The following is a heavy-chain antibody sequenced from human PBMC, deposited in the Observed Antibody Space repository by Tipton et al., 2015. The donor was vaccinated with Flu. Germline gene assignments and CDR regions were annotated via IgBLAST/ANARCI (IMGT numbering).Heavy chain of an antibody. CDR2: ISYRGST. CDR1: GGSISSYY. V-gene: IGHV4-59*12. J-gene: IGHJ2*01. CDR3: ASDRTTVTTYWYFDL. Sequence: GLVKPSETLSLTCTVSGGSISSYYWSWIRQPPGKGLEWIGYISYRGSTNYNPSLKSRVTISVDTSKNQFSLKLSSVTAADTAVYYCASDRTTVTTYWYFDLWGRGTLVTVSS. D-gene: IGHD4-17*01.